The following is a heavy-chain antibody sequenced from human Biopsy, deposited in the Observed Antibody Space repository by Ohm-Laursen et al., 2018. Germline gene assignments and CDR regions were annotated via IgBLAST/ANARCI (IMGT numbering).Heavy chain of an antibody. D-gene: IGHD3-16*01. CDR3: VRSLRNYDFLDS. CDR2: LTWNSGTI. V-gene: IGHV3-9*01. J-gene: IGHJ4*02. CDR1: GFNFDDYA. Sequence: SLRPSCAASGFNFDDYAMHWIRQGPGKGLEWVAGLTWNSGTIAYAGSVRGRFTISRDNAKNSLYLQMNNLTSEDTALYYCVRSLRNYDFLDSWGQGTLVSASS.